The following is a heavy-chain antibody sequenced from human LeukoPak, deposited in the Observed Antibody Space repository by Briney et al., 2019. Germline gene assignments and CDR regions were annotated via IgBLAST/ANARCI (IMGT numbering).Heavy chain of an antibody. V-gene: IGHV5-51*01. CDR3: ARSPHWYFDL. J-gene: IGHJ2*01. CDR1: GYSFATYW. CDR2: IYPGDSDT. Sequence: GESLKISCKGSGYSFATYWIGWVRQMPGKGLEWMGIIYPGDSDTRYCPSFQGQVTISADKSISTAYLQWSSLKASDTAMYYCARSPHWYFDLWGRGTLVTVSS.